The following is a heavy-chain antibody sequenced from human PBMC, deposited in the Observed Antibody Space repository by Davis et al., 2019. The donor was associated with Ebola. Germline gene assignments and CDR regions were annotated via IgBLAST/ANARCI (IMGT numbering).Heavy chain of an antibody. CDR1: GFTFSSYA. V-gene: IGHV3-23*01. Sequence: PGGSLRLSCAASGFTFSSYAMSWVRQAPGKGLEWVSAISGSGGSIYYADSVKGRFTISRDNSKNTLYLQMNSLRAEDTAVYYCAKAPFSVGYYYFDYWGQGTLVTVSS. CDR2: ISGSGGSI. D-gene: IGHD1-26*01. J-gene: IGHJ4*02. CDR3: AKAPFSVGYYYFDY.